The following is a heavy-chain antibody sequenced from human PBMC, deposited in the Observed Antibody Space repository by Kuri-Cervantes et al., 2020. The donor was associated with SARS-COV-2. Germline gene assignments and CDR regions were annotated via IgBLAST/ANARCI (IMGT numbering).Heavy chain of an antibody. J-gene: IGHJ6*02. V-gene: IGHV6-1*01. CDR1: GDRGTYSSAA. CDR3: ARDPKRAARLRYYYYGMDV. CDR2: TYYRSKWYN. Sequence: SETLSLTCAISGDRGTYSSAAWNWIRQSPSRGLEWLGRTYYRSKWYNDYAVSVKSRITINPDTSKNQFSLQLNSVTPEDTAVYYCARDPKRAARLRYYYYGMDVWGQGTTVTVSS. D-gene: IGHD6-6*01.